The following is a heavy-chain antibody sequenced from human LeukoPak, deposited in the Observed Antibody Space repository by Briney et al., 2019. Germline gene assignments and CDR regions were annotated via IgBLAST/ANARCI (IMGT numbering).Heavy chain of an antibody. CDR3: ARQGDIVVVPVAIRRGRRAFDY. CDR1: GGSFSGYY. V-gene: IGHV4-34*01. CDR2: INHSGST. Sequence: SETLSLTCAVYGGSFSGYYWSWIRQPPGKGLEWIGEINHSGSTNYNPSLKSRVTISVDTSKNQFSLKLSSVTAADTAVYYCARQGDIVVVPVAIRRGRRAFDYWGQGTLVTVSS. D-gene: IGHD2-2*02. J-gene: IGHJ4*02.